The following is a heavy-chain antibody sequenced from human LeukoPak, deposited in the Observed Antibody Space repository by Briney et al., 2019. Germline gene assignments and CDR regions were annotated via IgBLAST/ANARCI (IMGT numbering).Heavy chain of an antibody. Sequence: PSETLSLTCTVSGGSVSSDSYCWSWIRQPPGKGLEWIGEINHSGSTNYNPSLKSRVTISVDTSKNQFSLKLSSVTAADTAVYYCARASSSWYIWGQGTLVTVSS. J-gene: IGHJ4*02. V-gene: IGHV4-34*01. CDR1: GGSVSSDSYC. D-gene: IGHD6-13*01. CDR2: INHSGST. CDR3: ARASSSWYI.